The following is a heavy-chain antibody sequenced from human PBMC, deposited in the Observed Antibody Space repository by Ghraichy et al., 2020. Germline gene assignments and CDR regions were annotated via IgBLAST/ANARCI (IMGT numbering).Heavy chain of an antibody. V-gene: IGHV4-34*01. CDR2: INHSGST. J-gene: IGHJ4*02. D-gene: IGHD1-1*01. Sequence: SQTLSLTCAVYGGSFSGYYWSWIRQPPGKGLEWIGEINHSGSTNYNPSLKSRVTISVDTSKNQFSLKLSSVTAADTAVYYCLGGYWNYFDYWGQGTLVTVSS. CDR3: LGGYWNYFDY. CDR1: GGSFSGYY.